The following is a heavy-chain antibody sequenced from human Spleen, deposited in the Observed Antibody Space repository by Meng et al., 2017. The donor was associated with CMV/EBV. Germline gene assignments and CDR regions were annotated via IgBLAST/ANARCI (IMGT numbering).Heavy chain of an antibody. J-gene: IGHJ4*02. Sequence: ASGGALGRYAISWVGKAPGKGLEWMGGIIPIFGTANYAQKFQSRVTITADESTSTAYMELSSLRSEDTAVYYCARGGITMVRGPLGYWGQGTLVTVSS. CDR2: IIPIFGTA. D-gene: IGHD3-10*01. CDR1: GGALGRYA. CDR3: ARGGITMVRGPLGY. V-gene: IGHV1-69*01.